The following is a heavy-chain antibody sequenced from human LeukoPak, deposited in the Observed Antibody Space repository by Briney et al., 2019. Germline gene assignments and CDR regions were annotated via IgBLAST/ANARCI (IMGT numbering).Heavy chain of an antibody. CDR3: ARSLKVSAALDVFDI. Sequence: GSLRLSCAASEFTYSSHSMNWVRQAPGKGLEWVSSISRSGGSIFYADSLKGRFTISRDNAKNSLYLQMNSLRAEDTAVYFCARSLKVSAALDVFDIWGQGTMVTVSS. CDR1: EFTYSSHS. V-gene: IGHV3-21*01. D-gene: IGHD2-2*01. J-gene: IGHJ3*02. CDR2: ISRSGGSI.